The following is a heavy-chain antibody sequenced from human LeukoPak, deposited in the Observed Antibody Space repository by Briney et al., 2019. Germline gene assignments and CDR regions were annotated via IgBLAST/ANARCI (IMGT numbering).Heavy chain of an antibody. J-gene: IGHJ3*02. CDR1: GFIFSSYA. CDR3: ARDRPAYCGGDCYSSNAFDI. V-gene: IGHV3-30*04. CDR2: ISYDGNNK. Sequence: GRSLRLSCAASGFIFSSYAMHWVRQAPGKGLEWVAVISYDGNNKYYADSVKGRFTISRDNSKNTLYLQMNSLRAEDTAVYYCARDRPAYCGGDCYSSNAFDIWGQGTMVTVSS. D-gene: IGHD2-21*02.